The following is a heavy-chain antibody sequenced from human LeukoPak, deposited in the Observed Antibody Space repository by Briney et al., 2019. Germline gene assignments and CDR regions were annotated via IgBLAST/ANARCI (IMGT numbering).Heavy chain of an antibody. Sequence: GASVKVSCKASGYTFTGYYMHWVRQAPGQGLEWMGWINPNSGGTNYAQKFQGRVTMTRDTSISTAYMELSSLRSEDTAVYYCARGGNEVVADAEYFQHWGQGTLVTVSS. D-gene: IGHD3-22*01. CDR1: GYTFTGYY. V-gene: IGHV1-2*02. CDR2: INPNSGGT. J-gene: IGHJ1*01. CDR3: ARGGNEVVADAEYFQH.